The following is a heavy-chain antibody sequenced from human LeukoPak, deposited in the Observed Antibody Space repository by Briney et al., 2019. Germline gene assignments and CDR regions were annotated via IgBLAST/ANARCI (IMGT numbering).Heavy chain of an antibody. CDR1: GFTFSSYW. CDR2: IYSGGST. CDR3: AREKDPKNNWFDP. J-gene: IGHJ5*02. V-gene: IGHV3-66*02. Sequence: GGSLRLSCVASGFTFSSYWMTWVRQAPGKGLEWVSVIYSGGSTYYADSVKGRFTISRDNSKNTLYLQMNSLRAEDTAVYYCAREKDPKNNWFDPWGQGTLVTVSS.